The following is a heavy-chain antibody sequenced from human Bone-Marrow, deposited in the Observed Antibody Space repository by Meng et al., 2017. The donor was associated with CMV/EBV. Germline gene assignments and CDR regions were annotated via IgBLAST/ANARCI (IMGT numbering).Heavy chain of an antibody. Sequence: GGSLRLSCAVSGFTFSDYYMNWVRQAPGKGLEWVSSISSSSTIYYADSVKGRFTISRDNAKNSLYLQMNSLRVEDTAIYYCARDVRHRDSGPPWGQGALVTVSS. CDR3: ARDVRHRDSGPP. V-gene: IGHV3-69-1*01. CDR2: ISSSSTI. J-gene: IGHJ5*02. D-gene: IGHD3-10*02. CDR1: GFTFSDYY.